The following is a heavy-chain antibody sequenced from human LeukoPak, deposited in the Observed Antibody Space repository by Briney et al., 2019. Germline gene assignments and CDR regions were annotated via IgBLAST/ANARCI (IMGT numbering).Heavy chain of an antibody. Sequence: GGSLRLSCAASGFTFSSYSMNWVRQAPGKGLEWVSSISSSSSYIYYADSVKGRFTISRDNAKKSLYLQMNSLRVEDTAVYYCVRDEEEGFWSGYYYYSYCYMDVWGKGSTVTVSS. CDR1: GFTFSSYS. V-gene: IGHV3-21*01. CDR3: VRDEEEGFWSGYYYYSYCYMDV. D-gene: IGHD3-3*01. CDR2: ISSSSSYI. J-gene: IGHJ6*03.